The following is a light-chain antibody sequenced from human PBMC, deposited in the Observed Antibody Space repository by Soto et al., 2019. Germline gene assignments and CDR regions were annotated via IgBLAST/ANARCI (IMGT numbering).Light chain of an antibody. J-gene: IGLJ1*01. CDR1: ASDIGRYNY. CDR3: SSYAGSSNV. Sequence: QSALTQPPSASGSPGQSVTISCIGTASDIGRYNYVSWYQHHPGKAPKLIIYEVTKRPSGVPDRFSGSKSGNTASLTVSGLQAEDEADYYCSSYAGSSNVFGTGTKVTVL. V-gene: IGLV2-8*01. CDR2: EVT.